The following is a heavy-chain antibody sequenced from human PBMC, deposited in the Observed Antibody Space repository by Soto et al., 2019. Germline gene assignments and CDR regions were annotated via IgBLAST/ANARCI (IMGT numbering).Heavy chain of an antibody. J-gene: IGHJ4*02. CDR1: GYTVTSYY. CDR3: ARDFLKQSGYYFGALDY. D-gene: IGHD3-22*01. CDR2: INPSGGST. V-gene: IGHV1-46*01. Sequence: ASVKVSCKASGYTVTSYYMHWVRQAPGQGLEWMGIINPSGGSTSYAQKFQGRVTMTRDTSTSTVYMELSSLRSEDTAVYYCARDFLKQSGYYFGALDYWGQGTLVTVSS.